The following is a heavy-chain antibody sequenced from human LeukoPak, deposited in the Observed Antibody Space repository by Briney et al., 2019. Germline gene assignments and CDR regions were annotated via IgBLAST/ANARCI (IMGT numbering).Heavy chain of an antibody. V-gene: IGHV3-53*01. Sequence: GGSLRLSCAASGFTVSSNYMSWVRQAPGKGLEWVSVIYSGGSTYYADSVKGRFTISRDNSKNTLYLQMNSLRAEDTAVYYCARLVGATTEAWFDPWGQGTLVTVSS. CDR2: IYSGGST. CDR1: GFTVSSNY. D-gene: IGHD1-26*01. CDR3: ARLVGATTEAWFDP. J-gene: IGHJ5*02.